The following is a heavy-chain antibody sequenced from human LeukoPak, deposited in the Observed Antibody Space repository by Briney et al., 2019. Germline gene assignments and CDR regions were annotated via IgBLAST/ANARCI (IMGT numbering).Heavy chain of an antibody. Sequence: GGSLRLSCAASGSTFSSYSMNWVRQAPGRGLEWVSYISSSSTIYYADSVKGRFTISRDNAKNSLYLQMNSLGAEDTAVYYCARVDCSGGSCYFDYWGQGTLVTVSS. CDR2: ISSSSTI. CDR1: GSTFSSYS. V-gene: IGHV3-48*04. CDR3: ARVDCSGGSCYFDY. J-gene: IGHJ4*02. D-gene: IGHD2-15*01.